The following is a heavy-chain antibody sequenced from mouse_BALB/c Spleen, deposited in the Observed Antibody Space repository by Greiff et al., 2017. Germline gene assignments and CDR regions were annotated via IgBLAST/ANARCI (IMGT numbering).Heavy chain of an antibody. J-gene: IGHJ3*01. CDR3: TRDGGDGGFAY. D-gene: IGHD2-13*01. V-gene: IGHV5-17*03. Sequence: EVKLMESGGGLVQPGGSRKLSCAASGFTFSSFGMHWVRQAPEKGLEWVAYISSGSSTIYYPDSVKGRFTISRDNAKNTLYLQMSSLKSEDTAMYYCTRDGGDGGFAYWGQGTLVTVSA. CDR1: GFTFSSFG. CDR2: ISSGSSTI.